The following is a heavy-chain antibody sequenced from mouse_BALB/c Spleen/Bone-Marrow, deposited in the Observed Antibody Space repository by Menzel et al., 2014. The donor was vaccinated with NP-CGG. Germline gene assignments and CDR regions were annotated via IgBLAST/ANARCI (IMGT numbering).Heavy chain of an antibody. D-gene: IGHD2-4*01. CDR1: GYTFTSYW. V-gene: IGHV1-69*02. CDR3: TRTYDYDEGGFDY. Sequence: QVQLQHPGAELVRPGASVKPSCKASGYTFTSYWINWVKQRPGQGLEWIGNIYPSDSYTNYNQKFKDKATLTVDKSSSTAYMQLSSPTSEDSAVYYCTRTYDYDEGGFDYWGQGTTLTVSS. CDR2: IYPSDSYT. J-gene: IGHJ2*01.